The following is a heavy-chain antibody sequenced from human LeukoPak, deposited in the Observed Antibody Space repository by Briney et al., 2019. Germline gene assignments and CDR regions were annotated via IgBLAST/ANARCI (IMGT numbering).Heavy chain of an antibody. CDR2: ISYDGSNK. CDR3: AKRVTVTTKYFDS. J-gene: IGHJ4*02. V-gene: IGHV3-30-3*02. CDR1: GFTFSSYA. Sequence: GRSLRLSCAASGFTFSSYAMHWVRQAPGKGLEWVAVISYDGSNKYYADSVKGRFTISRDNSKNTLYLQMNSLRAEDTAVYYCAKRVTVTTKYFDSWGQGTLVTVSS. D-gene: IGHD4-17*01.